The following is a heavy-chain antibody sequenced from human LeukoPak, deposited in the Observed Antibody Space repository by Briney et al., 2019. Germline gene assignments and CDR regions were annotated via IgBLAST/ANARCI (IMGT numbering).Heavy chain of an antibody. CDR1: GFTFSSYG. CDR3: AKELLAGTVDY. Sequence: GGSLRLSCAASGFTFSSYGMHWVRQAPGKGLEWVAAISYDGSNKYYADSVKGRFTISRDNSKNTLYLQMNSLRAEDRAVYYCAKELLAGTVDYWGQGTLVTVSS. CDR2: ISYDGSNK. V-gene: IGHV3-30*18. D-gene: IGHD6-19*01. J-gene: IGHJ4*02.